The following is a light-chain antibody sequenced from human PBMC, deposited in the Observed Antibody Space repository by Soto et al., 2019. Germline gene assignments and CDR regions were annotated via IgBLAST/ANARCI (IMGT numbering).Light chain of an antibody. Sequence: EIVLTQSPGTLSLSPGERATLSCRASQSVSSSFLAWYQQQPGKAPRLLIYGASSRATGIPDRFSGSGSGTDFTLTISRLEPEDFAVYYCQQYGSSPPITFGQGTRLEIK. CDR2: GAS. CDR1: QSVSSSF. V-gene: IGKV3-20*01. J-gene: IGKJ5*01. CDR3: QQYGSSPPIT.